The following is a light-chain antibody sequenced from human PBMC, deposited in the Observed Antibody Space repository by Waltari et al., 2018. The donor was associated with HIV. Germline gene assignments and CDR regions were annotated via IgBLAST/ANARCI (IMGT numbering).Light chain of an antibody. CDR1: NSNIGSDA. CDR3: GTGDDSCNGVAV. V-gene: IGLV1-44*01. J-gene: IGLJ2*01. CDR2: SNN. Sequence: QSVLTQPPSVSGTPGQTVTIFCSGSNSNIGSDAVNWYQQLPGTAPKLLIYSNNQRPSGVPARFSGPKSGPSASRAISGFQFDDELDYYCGTGDDSCNGVAVFGGGPKLT.